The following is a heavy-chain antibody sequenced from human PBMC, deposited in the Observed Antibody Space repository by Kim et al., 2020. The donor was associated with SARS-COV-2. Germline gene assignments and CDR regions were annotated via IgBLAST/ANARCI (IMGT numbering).Heavy chain of an antibody. CDR1: GGSISSNGHY. CDR3: GRRSPFTFGSEALDI. D-gene: IGHD3-16*01. V-gene: IGHV4-39*01. CDR2: VHYSGST. Sequence: SETLSLTCTVSGGSISSNGHYWGWIRQPPGKGLGWIGSVHYSGSTYYNPSLKSRVTISVDTSKNQFSMKVRSVTAADTAVYYCGRRSPFTFGSEALDIWGQGTMVTVSS. J-gene: IGHJ3*02.